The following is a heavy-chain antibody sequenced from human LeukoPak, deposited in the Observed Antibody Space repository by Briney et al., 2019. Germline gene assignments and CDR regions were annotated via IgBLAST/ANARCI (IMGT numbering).Heavy chain of an antibody. V-gene: IGHV3-23*01. J-gene: IGHJ4*02. CDR2: ISDTGGTT. Sequence: GGSLRLSCAASGFTFSTYAMRWVRQAPGKGLEWVSAISDTGGTTYYADSVKGRFTTSRDNSKNTLCLQMNSLRAEDTAVYYCAKRIVPTRVFDYWGQGTLVTVSS. CDR1: GFTFSTYA. CDR3: AKRIVPTRVFDY. D-gene: IGHD5-12*01.